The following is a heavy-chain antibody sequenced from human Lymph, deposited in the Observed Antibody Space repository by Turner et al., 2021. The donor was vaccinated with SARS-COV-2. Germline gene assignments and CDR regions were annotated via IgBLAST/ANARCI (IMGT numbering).Heavy chain of an antibody. J-gene: IGHJ4*02. CDR3: AKGVRGAMIVVVIPYFDY. Sequence: EVQLLESGGGLVQPGGSLSRSCAASGFNFSSYAMIWVRQAPGKGLEWVSAISGSGGDTYYADSVKGRFTISRDNSKNTLYLQMNSLRAEDTAVYYCAKGVRGAMIVVVIPYFDYWGQGTLVTVSS. D-gene: IGHD3-22*01. V-gene: IGHV3-23*01. CDR1: GFNFSSYA. CDR2: ISGSGGDT.